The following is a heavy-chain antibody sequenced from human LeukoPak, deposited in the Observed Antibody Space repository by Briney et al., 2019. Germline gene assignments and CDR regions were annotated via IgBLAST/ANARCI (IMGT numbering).Heavy chain of an antibody. J-gene: IGHJ4*02. D-gene: IGHD3-22*01. V-gene: IGHV4-34*01. Sequence: KPSETLSLTCAVYGGSFSGYYWSWIRQPPGKGLEWIGEINHSGSTNYNPSLKSRVTISVDTSKNQFSLKLSSVTAADTAVYYCARHYGHYDSSGYYSGYYFDYWGQGTLVTVSS. CDR1: GGSFSGYY. CDR2: INHSGST. CDR3: ARHYGHYDSSGYYSGYYFDY.